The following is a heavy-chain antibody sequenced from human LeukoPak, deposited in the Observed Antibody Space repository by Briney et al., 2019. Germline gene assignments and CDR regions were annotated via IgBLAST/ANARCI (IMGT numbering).Heavy chain of an antibody. D-gene: IGHD6-19*01. V-gene: IGHV3-30*18. J-gene: IGHJ4*02. Sequence: PGRSLRLSCAASGFTFSSYGMHWVRQAPGKGLEWVAVISYDGSNKYYADSVKGRFTISRDNSKNTLYLQMNSLRAEDTAVYYCAKDPNSGGLPDYWGQGTLVTVSS. CDR3: AKDPNSGGLPDY. CDR2: ISYDGSNK. CDR1: GFTFSSYG.